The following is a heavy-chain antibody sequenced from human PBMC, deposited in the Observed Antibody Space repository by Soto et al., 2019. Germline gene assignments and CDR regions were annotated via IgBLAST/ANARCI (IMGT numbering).Heavy chain of an antibody. V-gene: IGHV3-30*03. CDR3: ARDPPATRHGMDV. J-gene: IGHJ6*02. Sequence: QVQLVESGGGVVQPGGSLRLSCQASGFNFDNYGMHWVRQAPGKGLEWVAVITYDGSFQYYADSVKGRFTISRDNSKNTLYLQMKSLRAEDTAVYYCARDPPATRHGMDVWGQGTTVTVSS. CDR1: GFNFDNYG. CDR2: ITYDGSFQ.